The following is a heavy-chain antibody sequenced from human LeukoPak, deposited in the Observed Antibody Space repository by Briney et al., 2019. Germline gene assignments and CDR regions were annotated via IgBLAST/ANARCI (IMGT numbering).Heavy chain of an antibody. CDR3: ARDYYDSSSSPFQH. V-gene: IGHV3-11*04. Sequence: PGGSLRLSCAASGFTFSDYYMGWVRQAPGKGLEWVSYISSRGSSIYYADSVRGRLTVSRDNAKNSLYLQMNSLRAEDTAVYYCARDYYDSSSSPFQHWGQGTLVTVSS. CDR1: GFTFSDYY. J-gene: IGHJ1*01. CDR2: ISSRGSSI. D-gene: IGHD3-22*01.